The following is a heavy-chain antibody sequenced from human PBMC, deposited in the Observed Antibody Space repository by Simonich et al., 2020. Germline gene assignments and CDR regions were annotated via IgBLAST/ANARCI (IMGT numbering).Heavy chain of an antibody. V-gene: IGHV3-21*01. Sequence: EVQLVESGGGLVKPGGSLRLSCAASGFTFDSYSMNWVRQAPGKGLECVSSISSRSSYIYYADSVKGRFTISRNNAKNSLYLQMNSLRAEDTAVYYCARANERDYWGQGTLVTVSS. CDR2: ISSRSSYI. D-gene: IGHD1-1*01. CDR3: ARANERDY. CDR1: GFTFDSYS. J-gene: IGHJ4*02.